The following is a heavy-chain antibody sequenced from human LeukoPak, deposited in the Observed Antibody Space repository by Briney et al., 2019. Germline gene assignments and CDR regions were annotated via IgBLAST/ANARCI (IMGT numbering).Heavy chain of an antibody. V-gene: IGHV4-59*11. D-gene: IGHD3-10*01. CDR2: ISCRWST. J-gene: IGHJ6*02. CDR1: GRSISNQY. CDR3: ARERVEGNGAGSYYHCGMDV. Sequence: TETLSLTCTVSGRSISNQYWTWIRQPPRKGLEWVGFISCRWSTSYNPSLHSRGTISIDPSKNQFSLELTSVTSADTAVYYCARERVEGNGAGSYYHCGMDVWGQGTTVTVSS.